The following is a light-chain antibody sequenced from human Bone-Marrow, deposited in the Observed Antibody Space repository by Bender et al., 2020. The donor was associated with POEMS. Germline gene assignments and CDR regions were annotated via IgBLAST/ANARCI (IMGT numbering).Light chain of an antibody. CDR2: TNN. Sequence: QSVLTQPPSVSGTPGQRVTISCSGSGSNIGGYPVNWYQQLPGTAPRLLIYTNNERPSGVPDRFSGSKSGTSASLAITGIQSDDEAIYFCCSYAGGSSYVLLGGGNKLTVI. J-gene: IGLJ3*02. V-gene: IGLV1-44*01. CDR3: CSYAGGSSYVL. CDR1: GSNIGGYP.